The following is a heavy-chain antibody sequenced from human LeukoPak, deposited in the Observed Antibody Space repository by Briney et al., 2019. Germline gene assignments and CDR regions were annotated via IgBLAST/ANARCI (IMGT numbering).Heavy chain of an antibody. J-gene: IGHJ6*03. CDR1: GFTFSSYW. V-gene: IGHV3-74*01. D-gene: IGHD6-13*01. CDR3: ASSNYYYYMDV. CDR2: INSDGSST. Sequence: XGSLRLSCAASGFTFSSYWMHWVRQAPGKGLVWVSRINSDGSSTSYADSVQGRFTISRDNAKNSLYLQMNSLRAEDTAVYYCASSNYYYYMDVWGKGTTVTVSS.